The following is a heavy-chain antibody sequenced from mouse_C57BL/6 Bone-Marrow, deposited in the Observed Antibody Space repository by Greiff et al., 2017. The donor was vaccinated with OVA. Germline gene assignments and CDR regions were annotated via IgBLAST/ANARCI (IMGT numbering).Heavy chain of an antibody. D-gene: IGHD1-1*01. V-gene: IGHV1-39*01. CDR3: ARSDYYGSSYWYFDV. Sequence: VQLQQSGPELVKPGASVKISCKASGYSFTDYHMNWVKQSNGKSLEWIGVINPNYGTTSSTQQFQGKATLTVDQSSSTAYMQLNSLTSEDSAVYYCARSDYYGSSYWYFDVWGTGTTVTVSS. CDR2: INPNYGTT. J-gene: IGHJ1*03. CDR1: GYSFTDYH.